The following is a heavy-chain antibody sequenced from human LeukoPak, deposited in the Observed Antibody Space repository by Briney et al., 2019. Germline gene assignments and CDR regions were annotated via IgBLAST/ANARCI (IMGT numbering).Heavy chain of an antibody. V-gene: IGHV3-7*01. J-gene: IGHJ6*03. CDR1: GFTFIGYW. Sequence: GGSLRLSCAVSGFTFIGYWMSWVRQAPGKGLEWVANIKEDGSEKYYVDSVKGRFTISRDNVKNSLFLQMNSLRVEDTAVYYCATSRGYCSSISCYGTMRGYYYMDVWGKGATVTVSS. D-gene: IGHD2-2*01. CDR3: ATSRGYCSSISCYGTMRGYYYMDV. CDR2: IKEDGSEK.